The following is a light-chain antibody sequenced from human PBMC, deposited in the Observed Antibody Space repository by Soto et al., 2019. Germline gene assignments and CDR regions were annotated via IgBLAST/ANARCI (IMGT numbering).Light chain of an antibody. V-gene: IGLV1-44*01. CDR1: SSNIGSNT. CDR3: AAGDDSLNVV. CDR2: SNN. J-gene: IGLJ2*01. Sequence: SVLTQPPSASGTPGQRVTISCSGSSSNIGSNTVNWYQQLPGTAPKLLIYSNNQRPSGVPDRFSGSTSGTSAPMAISGHQSEDEADYYCAAGDDSLNVVFGGGTKLTVL.